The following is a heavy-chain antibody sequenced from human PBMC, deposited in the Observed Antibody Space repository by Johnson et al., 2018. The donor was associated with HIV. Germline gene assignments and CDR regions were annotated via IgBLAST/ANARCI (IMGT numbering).Heavy chain of an antibody. CDR3: ARDSLTASLDAFDL. V-gene: IGHV3-64*01. Sequence: VQLVESGGGLVQPGGSLRLSCAASGFTFSSYAMHWVRQAPGKGLEYVSTFSTNGGSTYYAHSVKGRFTISRDKYKNTVYLQMNSLSAEDTAVYYCARDSLTASLDAFDLWGQGTVVTVSS. CDR1: GFTFSSYA. CDR2: FSTNGGST. D-gene: IGHD2-21*02. J-gene: IGHJ3*01.